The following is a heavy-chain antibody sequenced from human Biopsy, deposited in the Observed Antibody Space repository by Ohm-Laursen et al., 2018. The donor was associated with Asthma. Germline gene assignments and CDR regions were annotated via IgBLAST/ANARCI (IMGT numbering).Heavy chain of an antibody. D-gene: IGHD3-16*02. CDR2: ISYDGSNK. Sequence: SLRLSCAATGFTFSSYAMHWVRQAPGKGLEWVAVISYDGSNKYYADSVKGRFTISRDNSKNTLYLQMNSLRAEDTAVYYCVRDFHPTNHLGELSEGFDYWGQGTLVTVSS. J-gene: IGHJ4*02. CDR3: VRDFHPTNHLGELSEGFDY. CDR1: GFTFSSYA. V-gene: IGHV3-30-3*01.